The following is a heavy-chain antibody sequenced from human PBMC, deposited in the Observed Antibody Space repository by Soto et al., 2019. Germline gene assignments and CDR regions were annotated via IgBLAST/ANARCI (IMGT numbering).Heavy chain of an antibody. J-gene: IGHJ3*02. CDR1: GDSISSSY. Sequence: SETLSLTCTVSGDSISSSYWSWIRQPPGKGLEWIGYIYYSGSTNYNPSLKSRVTISVDTSRNQFSLKLTSVTAADTGVYFCARDIYSYGSVGTPDIWGQGTMVTVSS. V-gene: IGHV4-59*01. CDR3: ARDIYSYGSVGTPDI. CDR2: IYYSGST. D-gene: IGHD5-18*01.